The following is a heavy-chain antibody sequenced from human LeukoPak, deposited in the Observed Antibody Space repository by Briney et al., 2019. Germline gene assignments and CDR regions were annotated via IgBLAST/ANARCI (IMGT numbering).Heavy chain of an antibody. CDR2: ISSSGSTI. J-gene: IGHJ4*02. V-gene: IGHV3-11*04. CDR1: GFTFSDYY. D-gene: IGHD6-13*01. Sequence: GGSLRLSCAASGFTFSDYYMSWIRQAPGKGLEWVSYISSSGSTIYYADSVKGRFTISRDNAKNSLYLQMNSLRAEDTAVYYCARDLGIVAAPYYFDYWGQGTLVTVSS. CDR3: ARDLGIVAAPYYFDY.